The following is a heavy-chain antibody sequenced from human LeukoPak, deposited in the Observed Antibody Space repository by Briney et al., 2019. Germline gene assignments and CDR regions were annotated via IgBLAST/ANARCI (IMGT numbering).Heavy chain of an antibody. J-gene: IGHJ4*02. CDR1: GGSISSYY. D-gene: IGHD1-7*01. Sequence: PSETLSLTCTVSGGSISSYYWSWVRQPPGKGLEWIGYIYYSGYTNYNPSLKSRVTIPVDMSKNQFSLKLSSVTAADTAVYYCARGLELSIFDYWGQGTLVTVSS. V-gene: IGHV4-59*08. CDR2: IYYSGYT. CDR3: ARGLELSIFDY.